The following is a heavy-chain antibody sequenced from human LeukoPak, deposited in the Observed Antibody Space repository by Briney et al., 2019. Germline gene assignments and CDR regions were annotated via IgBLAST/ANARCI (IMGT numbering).Heavy chain of an antibody. CDR3: ARLAGSPRRVDY. CDR2: IYYSGST. J-gene: IGHJ4*02. D-gene: IGHD2-21*01. CDR1: GGSISSSSYY. Sequence: SETLSLTCTVSGGSISSSSYYWGWIRQPPGKGLEWIGSIYYSGSTYDNTSLKSRVTISVDTFKNQFSLMLSSVTAADTAVYYCARLAGSPRRVDYWGQGTLVTVSS. V-gene: IGHV4-39*01.